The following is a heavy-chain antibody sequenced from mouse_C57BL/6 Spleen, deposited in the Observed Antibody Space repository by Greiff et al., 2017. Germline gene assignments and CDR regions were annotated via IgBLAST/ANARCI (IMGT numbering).Heavy chain of an antibody. CDR3: ARGTAQATGAYYFDD. CDR1: GYTFTSYW. V-gene: IGHV1-52*01. D-gene: IGHD3-2*02. Sequence: VQLQQPGAELVRPGSSVKLSCKASGYTFTSYWMHWVKQRPIQGLEWIGNIDPSDSETHYNQKFKDKATLTVDKSSSTAYMQRSSLTSEDSAVYYCARGTAQATGAYYFDDWGQGTTLTVSS. CDR2: IDPSDSET. J-gene: IGHJ2*01.